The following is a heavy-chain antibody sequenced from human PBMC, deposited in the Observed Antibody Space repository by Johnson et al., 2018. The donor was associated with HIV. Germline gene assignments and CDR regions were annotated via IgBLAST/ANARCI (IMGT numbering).Heavy chain of an antibody. CDR2: ITYDGTKK. Sequence: QEQLVESGGGVVQPGGSLRLSCAASGFTFSSYWMHWVRQAPGKGLEWVAVITYDGTKKYFADSVKGRFNISRDNSKNTLYLQMNSVRPEDAAVYYCARSEYSSSWSNAFDIWGQGTMVTVSS. V-gene: IGHV3-30*03. CDR1: GFTFSSYW. D-gene: IGHD6-13*01. J-gene: IGHJ3*02. CDR3: ARSEYSSSWSNAFDI.